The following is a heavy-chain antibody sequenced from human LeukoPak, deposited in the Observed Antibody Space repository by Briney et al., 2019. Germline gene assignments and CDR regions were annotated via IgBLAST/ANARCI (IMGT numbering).Heavy chain of an antibody. D-gene: IGHD6-19*01. V-gene: IGHV3-23*01. CDR3: AKDSRETLAGTEDY. J-gene: IGHJ4*02. CDR1: GFTFSTYA. CDR2: ITSSGYDT. Sequence: GGSLRLSCAASGFTFSTYAMSWVRQAPGKGPELVSSITSSGYDTYYRDSVKGRFTISSDNSENTLYLQMYSLRTEDTAMYYCAKDSRETLAGTEDYWGRGTLVTVSS.